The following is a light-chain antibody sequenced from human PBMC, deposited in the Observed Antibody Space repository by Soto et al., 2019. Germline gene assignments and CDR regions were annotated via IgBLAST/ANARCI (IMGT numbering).Light chain of an antibody. Sequence: QSVLTQPPSGSGFPGQSGTISCPGTSSDVGGYNYVSWYQQHPGKAPKLMIYEVSKRPSGVPDRFSGSKSGNTASLTVSGLQAEDEADYYCSSYAGTLYVFGTGTKVTVL. CDR1: SSDVGGYNY. CDR2: EVS. CDR3: SSYAGTLYV. J-gene: IGLJ1*01. V-gene: IGLV2-8*01.